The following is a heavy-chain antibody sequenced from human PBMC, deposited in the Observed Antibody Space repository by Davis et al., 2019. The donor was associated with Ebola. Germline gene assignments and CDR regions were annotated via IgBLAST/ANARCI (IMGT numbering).Heavy chain of an antibody. CDR1: GYKFTSYW. CDR2: IDPSDSYT. J-gene: IGHJ4*02. Sequence: KVSCKGSGYKFTSYWITWVRQMPGKGLEWMGRIDPSDSYTNYSPSFQGHVTVSADKSISTAYLQWSSLKASDTAMYYCARHLGENAYDSNGFYDYWGQGTLVTVSS. CDR3: ARHLGENAYDSNGFYDY. D-gene: IGHD3-22*01. V-gene: IGHV5-10-1*01.